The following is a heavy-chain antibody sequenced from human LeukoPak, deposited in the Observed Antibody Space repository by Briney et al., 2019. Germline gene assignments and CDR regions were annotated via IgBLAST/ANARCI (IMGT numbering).Heavy chain of an antibody. J-gene: IGHJ5*02. V-gene: IGHV4-39*01. D-gene: IGHD7-27*01. CDR1: GDSIKNNNYY. CDR2: LYYSGTT. Sequence: SETLSLTCTVSGDSIKNNNYYWGWIRQSPGKGLEWIGSLYYSGTTYYNASLKSRVTISINTSKNQFSLKVTSVTAADTALYYCARHLLRHWGVAWFDPWGQGTLVTVSS. CDR3: ARHLLRHWGVAWFDP.